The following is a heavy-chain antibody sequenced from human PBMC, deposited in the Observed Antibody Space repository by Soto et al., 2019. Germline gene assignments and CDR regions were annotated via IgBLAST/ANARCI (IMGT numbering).Heavy chain of an antibody. CDR1: GGTFSSYA. CDR3: RVSYYYYGMDV. CDR2: IIPIFGTA. V-gene: IGHV1-69*06. J-gene: IGHJ6*02. Sequence: SVKVSCKASGGTFSSYAISWVRQAPGQGLEWMGGIIPIFGTANYAQRFQGRVTITADKSTSTAYMELSSLRSEDTAVYYCRVSYYYYGMDVWGQGTTVTVSS.